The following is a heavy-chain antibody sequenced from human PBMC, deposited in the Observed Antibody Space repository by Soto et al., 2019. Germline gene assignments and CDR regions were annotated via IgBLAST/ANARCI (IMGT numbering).Heavy chain of an antibody. CDR1: GFTFSSYA. J-gene: IGHJ6*02. V-gene: IGHV3-30*04. Sequence: GGSLRLSCVASGFTFSSYAMHWVRQAPGKGLEWVAVISYDGRNKYYADSVKGRFTVSRDKSENTLYLQMNSLRREDTGVYYCARDPGTTDYYYGMDVWGQGTTVTVSS. CDR3: ARDPGTTDYYYGMDV. D-gene: IGHD1-7*01. CDR2: ISYDGRNK.